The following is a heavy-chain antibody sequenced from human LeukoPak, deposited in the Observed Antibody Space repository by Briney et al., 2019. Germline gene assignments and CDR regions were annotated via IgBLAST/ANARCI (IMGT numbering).Heavy chain of an antibody. CDR1: GFTFSRYA. Sequence: GGSLSLSCAASGFTFSRYAMHWVREAAGKGLGGVAVISYDGSNKYYADAVKGRFTISRDNSKNTLYLQMNSLRAEDTAVYYCAKAQDYYDSSGRTGEFDYWGQGTLVTVSS. V-gene: IGHV3-30-3*01. J-gene: IGHJ4*02. D-gene: IGHD3-22*01. CDR2: ISYDGSNK. CDR3: AKAQDYYDSSGRTGEFDY.